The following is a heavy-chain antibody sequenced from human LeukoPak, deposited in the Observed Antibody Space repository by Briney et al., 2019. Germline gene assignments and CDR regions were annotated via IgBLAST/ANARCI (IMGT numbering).Heavy chain of an antibody. CDR3: TKGATIGAFDI. Sequence: GGSLRLSCAASGFTFSSYAMHWVRQAPGKGLEWVALISYDGSNKYYADSVKGRFAISRDNSKNTVYLQMNSLRVEDTAVHYCTKGATIGAFDIWGQGTMVTVSS. V-gene: IGHV3-30*09. D-gene: IGHD5-24*01. J-gene: IGHJ3*02. CDR2: ISYDGSNK. CDR1: GFTFSSYA.